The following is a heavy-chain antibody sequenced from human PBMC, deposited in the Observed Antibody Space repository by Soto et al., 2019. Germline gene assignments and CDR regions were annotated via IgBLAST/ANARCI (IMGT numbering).Heavy chain of an antibody. V-gene: IGHV1-69*01. CDR3: ARDRNCSGGSCYSYYYYYYGMDV. CDR2: IIPIFGTA. CDR1: GGTFSSYA. J-gene: IGHJ6*02. Sequence: QVQLVQSGAEVKKPGSSVKVSCKASGGTFSSYAISWVRQAPGQGLEWMGGIIPIFGTANYAQKFQGRVTITADESKSTAYMELSSLRSEDTAVYYCARDRNCSGGSCYSYYYYYYGMDVWGQGTTVTVSS. D-gene: IGHD2-15*01.